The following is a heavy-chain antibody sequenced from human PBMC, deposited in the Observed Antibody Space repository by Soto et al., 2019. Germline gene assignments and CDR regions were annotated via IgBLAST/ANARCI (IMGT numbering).Heavy chain of an antibody. CDR3: TRDLGGGLAY. J-gene: IGHJ1*01. CDR1: GFTFSNYW. V-gene: IGHV3-74*01. Sequence: GESLKISCAASGFTFSNYWIHWVRQTPEKGLVWVSRISGDGSFTSYADSVKGRFTISRDTAKNTVFLQMNSLRPGDTAVYYCTRDLGGGLAYWGQGTMVTVSS. CDR2: ISGDGSFT. D-gene: IGHD5-12*01.